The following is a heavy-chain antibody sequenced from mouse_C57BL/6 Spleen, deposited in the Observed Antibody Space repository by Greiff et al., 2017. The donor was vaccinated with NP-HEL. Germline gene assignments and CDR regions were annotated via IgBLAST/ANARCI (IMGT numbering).Heavy chain of an antibody. V-gene: IGHV1-69*01. CDR3: ARLRGKLGRRYFDY. Sequence: QVQLQQPGAELVMPGASVKLSCKASGYTFTSYWMHWVKQRPGQGLEWIGEIDPSDSYTNYNQKFKGKSTLTVDKSSSTAYMQLSSLTSEDSAVYYCARLRGKLGRRYFDYWGQGTPLTVSS. D-gene: IGHD4-1*01. CDR2: IDPSDSYT. J-gene: IGHJ2*01. CDR1: GYTFTSYW.